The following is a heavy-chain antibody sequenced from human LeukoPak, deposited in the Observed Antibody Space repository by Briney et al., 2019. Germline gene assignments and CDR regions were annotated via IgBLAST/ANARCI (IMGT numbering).Heavy chain of an antibody. D-gene: IGHD1-26*01. V-gene: IGHV4-39*07. CDR1: GGSISSSSYY. Sequence: SETLSLTCTVSGGSISSSSYYWGWIRQPPGKGLEWIGSIYSSGSTYYNPSLKSRVTISVDTSKNQFSLKLSSVTAADTAVYYCARAYSGSYYSAFDIWGQGTMVTVSS. J-gene: IGHJ3*02. CDR3: ARAYSGSYYSAFDI. CDR2: IYSSGST.